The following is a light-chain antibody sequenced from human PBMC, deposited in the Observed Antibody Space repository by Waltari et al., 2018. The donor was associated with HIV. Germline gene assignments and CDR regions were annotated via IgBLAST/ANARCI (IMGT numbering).Light chain of an antibody. CDR2: DGS. Sequence: SYVLTQPPSVSVAPGQTARITCGGNNIGSKSVHWYQQKPGQAPVLVVYDGSDRPAGIPERFSGSNSGNTATRTISRVEAGDEADYYCQVWDSSSDHRVFGGGTKLTVL. J-gene: IGLJ3*02. V-gene: IGLV3-21*02. CDR1: NIGSKS. CDR3: QVWDSSSDHRV.